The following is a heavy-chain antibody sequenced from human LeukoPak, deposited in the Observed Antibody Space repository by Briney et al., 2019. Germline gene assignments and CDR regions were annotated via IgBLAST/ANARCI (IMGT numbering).Heavy chain of an antibody. CDR2: ISSSSSYI. J-gene: IGHJ5*02. D-gene: IGHD6-6*01. CDR1: GFTFSSFS. Sequence: PGGSLRLSCAASGFTFSSFSINWVRQAPGKGLEWVSSISSSSSYIYYADSVKGRFTISRDNAKNSLFLQMNSLRAEDTAVYYCARDLAARPGGWFDPWGQGTLVTVSS. V-gene: IGHV3-21*01. CDR3: ARDLAARPGGWFDP.